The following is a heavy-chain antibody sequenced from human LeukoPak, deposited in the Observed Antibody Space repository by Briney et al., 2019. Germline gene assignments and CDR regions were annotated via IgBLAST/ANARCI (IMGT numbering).Heavy chain of an antibody. D-gene: IGHD3-10*01. CDR3: ARDLLDITMVRGAIPID. CDR1: GYTFTSYA. V-gene: IGHV1-3*01. J-gene: IGHJ4*02. Sequence: ASVKVSCKASGYTFTSYAMHWVRQAPGQRLEWMGWINAGNGNTKYSQKFQGRVTITRDTSASTAYMELSSLRSEDTAVYYCARDLLDITMVRGAIPIDWGQGTLVTVSS. CDR2: INAGNGNT.